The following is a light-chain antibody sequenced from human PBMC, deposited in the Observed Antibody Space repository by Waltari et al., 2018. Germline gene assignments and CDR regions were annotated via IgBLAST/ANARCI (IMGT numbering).Light chain of an antibody. V-gene: IGLV2-14*03. CDR2: DVN. CDR1: SGVLGSYYY. Sequence: QSALTQPASVSGSPGQSLPISCTGASGVLGSYYYVSWYQQHPGNAPKLVIFDVNNRPSGVSNRFSASVSGNTASLTISGLQAEDEADYYCSSYTKDTRIFGGGTKLTVL. CDR3: SSYTKDTRI. J-gene: IGLJ2*01.